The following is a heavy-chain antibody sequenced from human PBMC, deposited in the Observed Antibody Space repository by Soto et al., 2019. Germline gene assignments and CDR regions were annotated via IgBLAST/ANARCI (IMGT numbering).Heavy chain of an antibody. Sequence: SETLSLTCTVSGGSISSSSYYWGWIRQPPGKGLEWIGSIYYSGSTYYNPSLKSRVTISVDTSKNQFSLKLSSVTAADTAVYYCARASEGSVTTFFDYWGQGTLVTVSS. D-gene: IGHD4-4*01. V-gene: IGHV4-39*01. CDR2: IYYSGST. CDR1: GGSISSSSYY. CDR3: ARASEGSVTTFFDY. J-gene: IGHJ4*02.